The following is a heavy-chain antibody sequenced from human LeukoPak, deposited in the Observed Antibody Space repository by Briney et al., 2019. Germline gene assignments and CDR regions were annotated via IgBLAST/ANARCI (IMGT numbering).Heavy chain of an antibody. CDR3: ARDLSLHIYSSPIKSHYMDV. V-gene: IGHV3-7*01. CDR2: IQADGAEK. D-gene: IGHD6-13*01. Sequence: GRCLRPSRAVSGFTPSIFWMSWVSQASGEGPEWEANIQADGAEKYYVVSVKGRFTISRDNTKNSLFLQMNSLRAEDTAVYYWARDLSLHIYSSPIKSHYMDVWGQGTTVTVSS. J-gene: IGHJ6*03. CDR1: GFTPSIFW.